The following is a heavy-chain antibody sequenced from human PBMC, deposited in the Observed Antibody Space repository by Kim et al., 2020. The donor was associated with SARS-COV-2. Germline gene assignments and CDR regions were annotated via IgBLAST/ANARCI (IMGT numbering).Heavy chain of an antibody. CDR1: GFTFSDYY. V-gene: IGHV3-11*01. CDR3: ARDSTVVAATPLDY. J-gene: IGHJ4*02. Sequence: GGSLRLSCAASGFTFSDYYMSWIRQAPGKGLEWVSYISSSGSTIYYADSVKGRFTISRDNAKNSLYLQMNSLRAEDTAVYYCARDSTVVAATPLDYWGQGTLVTVSS. D-gene: IGHD2-15*01. CDR2: ISSSGSTI.